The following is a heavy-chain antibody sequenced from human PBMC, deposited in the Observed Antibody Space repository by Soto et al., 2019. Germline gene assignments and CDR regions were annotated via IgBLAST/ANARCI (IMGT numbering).Heavy chain of an antibody. V-gene: IGHV1-18*01. CDR3: AATGGHYFGLDV. CDR1: DHTFTYYG. Sequence: QVQLVQSGGGVKKPGASVKVSCNCSDHTFTYYGTNWVRRAPGQGLEWMGWISGYNGNTKYAQKFLDRVTMSADTSTRTAFMEMRSLTSDDTAVYFCAATGGHYFGLDVWGQGTTVTVSS. CDR2: ISGYNGNT. J-gene: IGHJ6*02. D-gene: IGHD2-8*02.